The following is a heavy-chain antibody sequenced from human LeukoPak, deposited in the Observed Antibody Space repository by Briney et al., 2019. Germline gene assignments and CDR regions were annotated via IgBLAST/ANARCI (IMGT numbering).Heavy chain of an antibody. D-gene: IGHD3-10*01. CDR2: ISWNSGSI. CDR3: AKDIEGYYGSGSYTDY. V-gene: IGHV3-9*01. CDR1: RFTLSSYW. J-gene: IGHJ4*02. Sequence: PGGSLRLSCAASRFTLSSYWMSWVRQAPGKGLEWVSGISWNSGSIGYADSVKGRFTISRDNAKNSLYLQMNSLRAEDTALYYCAKDIEGYYGSGSYTDYWGQGTLVTVSS.